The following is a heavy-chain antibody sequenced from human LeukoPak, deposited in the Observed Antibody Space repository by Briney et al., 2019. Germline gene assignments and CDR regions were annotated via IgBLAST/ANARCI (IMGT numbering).Heavy chain of an antibody. D-gene: IGHD1-7*01. Sequence: SETLSLTCAVSGTSFSAYYCNWIRQSPEEGLKWIGEINHRGETNYNPSLQSRVTMSVDTSKNQFSLRLTSLTAADTAIYYCARDPGIRGTALDYWGQGTPVTVSS. J-gene: IGHJ4*02. CDR1: GTSFSAYY. CDR2: INHRGET. CDR3: ARDPGIRGTALDY. V-gene: IGHV4-34*01.